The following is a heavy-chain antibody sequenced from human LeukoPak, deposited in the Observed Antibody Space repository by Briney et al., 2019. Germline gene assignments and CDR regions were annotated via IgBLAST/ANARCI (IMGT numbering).Heavy chain of an antibody. V-gene: IGHV4-59*01. CDR1: GGSISGYY. Sequence: SQTLSLTCTVSGGSISGYYWSWIRQPPGKGLEWLGHIYYSGSTSYNPSLKSRITVSVDPSKNQFSLRLSSVTAADTAVYYCAREASTYYYDSSGYYPNWFDPWGQGTLVTVSS. J-gene: IGHJ5*02. D-gene: IGHD3-22*01. CDR2: IYYSGST. CDR3: AREASTYYYDSSGYYPNWFDP.